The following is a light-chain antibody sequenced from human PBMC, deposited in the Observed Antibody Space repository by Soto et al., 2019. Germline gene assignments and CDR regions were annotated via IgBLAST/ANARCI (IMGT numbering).Light chain of an antibody. CDR1: QSVSSSY. Sequence: EIVLTQSPGTLSLSPGERATLSCRASQSVSSSYLAWYQQKPGQAPRLLIYGASSRATGIPDRFSGSGSGTDFTLTISRLEPKDFAVYYCQQYGSSPPITFGQGTRLVIK. CDR2: GAS. V-gene: IGKV3-20*01. CDR3: QQYGSSPPIT. J-gene: IGKJ5*01.